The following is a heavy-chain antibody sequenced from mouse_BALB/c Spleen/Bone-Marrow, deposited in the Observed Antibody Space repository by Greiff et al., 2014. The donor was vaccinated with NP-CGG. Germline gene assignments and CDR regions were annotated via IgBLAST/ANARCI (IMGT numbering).Heavy chain of an antibody. D-gene: IGHD1-1*01. Sequence: VQLKQSGAELVKPGASVKLSCTASGFNIKDTYMHWVKQRPEQGLEWIGRIDPANGNTKYDPKFQGKSTITADTSSNTAYLQLSRLTSEDTAVYYCARYYYGSSYIDYWGQGTPLTVSS. V-gene: IGHV14-3*02. J-gene: IGHJ2*01. CDR3: ARYYYGSSYIDY. CDR2: IDPANGNT. CDR1: GFNIKDTY.